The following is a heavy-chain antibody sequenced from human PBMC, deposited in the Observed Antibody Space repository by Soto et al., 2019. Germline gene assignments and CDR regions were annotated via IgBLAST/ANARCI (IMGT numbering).Heavy chain of an antibody. CDR1: GDSVSSNSAA. Sequence: PSQTLSLTCAISGDSVSSNSAAWNWIRQSPSRGLEWLGRTYYRSKWYNDYAVSVKSRITINPDTSKNQFSLQLNSVTPEDTAVYYCARVGSSVNYKPLAPGSHQYYYYGMDVWGQGTTVTVSS. D-gene: IGHD3-22*01. CDR3: ARVGSSVNYKPLAPGSHQYYYYGMDV. J-gene: IGHJ6*02. CDR2: TYYRSKWYN. V-gene: IGHV6-1*01.